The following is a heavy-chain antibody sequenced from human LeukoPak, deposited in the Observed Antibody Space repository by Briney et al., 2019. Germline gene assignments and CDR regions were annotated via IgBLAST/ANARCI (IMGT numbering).Heavy chain of an antibody. V-gene: IGHV5-51*01. CDR2: IYPGDSDT. J-gene: IGHJ3*02. Sequence: GESLKISCKGSGYSFSSYCIGWVRQMPGKGLEWMGIIYPGDSDTRNSPSFQGQVTISAGKSISTAYLQWSSLKASDTAMYFCARARILLTFGGLRGTKTDAFDIWGQGTMVTVSS. CDR1: GYSFSSYC. CDR3: ARARILLTFGGLRGTKTDAFDI. D-gene: IGHD3-16*01.